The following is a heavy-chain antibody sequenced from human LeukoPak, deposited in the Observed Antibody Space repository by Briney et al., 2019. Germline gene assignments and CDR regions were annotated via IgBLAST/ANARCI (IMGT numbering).Heavy chain of an antibody. CDR3: ARENQQLVPDY. CDR1: GFTFGNSW. CDR2: IKQDGSET. J-gene: IGHJ4*02. V-gene: IGHV3-7*03. Sequence: GGSLRLSCAASGFTFGNSWMTWVRQAPGKGLEWVASIKQDGSETYYVDSVKGRFTISRDNAKNSLYLQMSSLRAEDTAVYYCARENQQLVPDYWGQGTLVTVSS. D-gene: IGHD1-1*01.